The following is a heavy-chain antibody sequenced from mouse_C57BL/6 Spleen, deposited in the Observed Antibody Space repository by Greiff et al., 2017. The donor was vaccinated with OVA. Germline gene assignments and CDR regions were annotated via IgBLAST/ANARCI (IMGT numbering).Heavy chain of an antibody. V-gene: IGHV1-80*01. CDR1: GYAFSSYW. Sequence: QVHVKQSGAELVKPGASVKISCKASGYAFSSYWMNWVKQRPGKGLEWIGQIYPGDGDTNYNGKFKGKATLTADKSSSTAYMQLSSLTSEDSAVYFCARDGTTVVATPWYFDVWGTGTTVTVSS. CDR3: ARDGTTVVATPWYFDV. D-gene: IGHD1-1*01. CDR2: IYPGDGDT. J-gene: IGHJ1*03.